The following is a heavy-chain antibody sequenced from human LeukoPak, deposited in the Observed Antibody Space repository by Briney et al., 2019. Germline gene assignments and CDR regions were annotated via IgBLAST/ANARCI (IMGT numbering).Heavy chain of an antibody. Sequence: GGSLRLSCAASGFTFSTYAMNWVRQAPGKGLEWVSSINDVSSHIYYADSVKGRFTISRNNANNSVSLQMNNLRAEDTAVYYCARDSTYYLRYGYFDSWGQGILVTVSS. D-gene: IGHD3-22*01. CDR2: INDVSSHI. V-gene: IGHV3-21*06. J-gene: IGHJ4*02. CDR1: GFTFSTYA. CDR3: ARDSTYYLRYGYFDS.